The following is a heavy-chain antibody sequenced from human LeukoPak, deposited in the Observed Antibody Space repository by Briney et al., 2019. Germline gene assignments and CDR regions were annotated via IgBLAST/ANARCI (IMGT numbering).Heavy chain of an antibody. V-gene: IGHV3-66*01. CDR2: IYSGGST. CDR3: ARAPGAAAGTVYFDY. J-gene: IGHJ4*02. D-gene: IGHD6-13*01. Sequence: GGSLRLSCAASGFTFSDYYMSWVRQAPGKGLEWVSVIYSGGSTYYADSVKGRFTISRDNSKNTLYLQMNSLRAEDTAVYYCARAPGAAAGTVYFDYWGQGTLVTVSS. CDR1: GFTFSDYY.